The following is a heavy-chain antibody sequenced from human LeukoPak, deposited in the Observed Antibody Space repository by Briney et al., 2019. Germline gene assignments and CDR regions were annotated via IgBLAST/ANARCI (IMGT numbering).Heavy chain of an antibody. CDR1: GGSISSSSYY. CDR2: IYYSGST. CDR3: ARHVWWEHLRYFDL. D-gene: IGHD2-15*01. V-gene: IGHV4-39*01. J-gene: IGHJ2*01. Sequence: SETLSLTCTVSGGSISSSSYYWGWIRQPPGKGLEWIGSIYYSGSTYYNPSLKSRVTISVDTSKNQFSLKLSSVTAGDTAVYYCARHVWWEHLRYFDLWGRGTLVTVSS.